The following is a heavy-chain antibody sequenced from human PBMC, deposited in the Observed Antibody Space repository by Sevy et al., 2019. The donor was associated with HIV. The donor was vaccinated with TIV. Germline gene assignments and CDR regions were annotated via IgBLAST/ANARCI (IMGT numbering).Heavy chain of an antibody. J-gene: IGHJ4*02. CDR3: AKGSAFLSIAAADDY. CDR1: RFTFSSYG. V-gene: IGHV3-30*18. Sequence: GGSLRLSCAASRFTFSSYGMHWVRQAPGKGLEWVAVISYDGSNKYYADSVKGRFTISRDNSKNTLYLQMNSLRAEDTAVYYCAKGSAFLSIAAADDYWGQGTLVTVSS. CDR2: ISYDGSNK. D-gene: IGHD6-13*01.